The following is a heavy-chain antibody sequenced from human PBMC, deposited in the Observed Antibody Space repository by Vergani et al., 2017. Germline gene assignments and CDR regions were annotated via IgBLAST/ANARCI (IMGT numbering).Heavy chain of an antibody. Sequence: QVQLQESGPRLVKPSETLSLICSVSGYSISSGYFWGWIRQSPGKGLEWLGTIDRTGRTHLSPSLKSRLTISVDTTKNQFSLRLTSATAADTAVYFCASDCMSPAEIDPKNAFHVWGQGTRVSV. D-gene: IGHD2-8*01. CDR3: ASDCMSPAEIDPKNAFHV. CDR1: GYSISSGYF. V-gene: IGHV4-38-2*02. CDR2: IDRTGRT. J-gene: IGHJ3*01.